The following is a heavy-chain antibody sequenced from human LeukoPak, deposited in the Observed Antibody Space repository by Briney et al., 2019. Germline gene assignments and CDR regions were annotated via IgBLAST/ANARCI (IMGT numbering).Heavy chain of an antibody. V-gene: IGHV3-7*05. D-gene: IGHD3-10*01. CDR1: GFTFSMYW. J-gene: IGHJ4*02. Sequence: PAGGSLTLSCSASGFTFSMYWMTWVRQPPGKGLEWVAPIKVDGTDTNHVDSVSGRFTISRDNADNSLNLQMNSLTAEDTAMYYCVRDGIRDIPGIITIRYDYWRQGTVVAVSS. CDR3: VRDGIRDIPGIITIRYDY. CDR2: IKVDGTDT.